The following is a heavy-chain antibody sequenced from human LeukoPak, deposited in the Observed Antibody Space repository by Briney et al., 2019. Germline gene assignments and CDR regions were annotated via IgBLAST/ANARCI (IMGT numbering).Heavy chain of an antibody. Sequence: PSETLSLTCTVSGGSISSHYWSWIRQPPGRGLEWIGYFYYSGSTSYNPSLKSRVTISLDTSKNQFSLKLTSVTAADTAVYYCARHTSGWYEHYWGQGTLVIVSS. V-gene: IGHV4-59*08. CDR3: ARHTSGWYEHY. D-gene: IGHD6-19*01. CDR1: GGSISSHY. CDR2: FYYSGST. J-gene: IGHJ4*02.